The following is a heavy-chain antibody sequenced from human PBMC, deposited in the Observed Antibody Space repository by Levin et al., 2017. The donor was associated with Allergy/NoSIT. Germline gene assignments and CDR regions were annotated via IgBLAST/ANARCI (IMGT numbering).Heavy chain of an antibody. D-gene: IGHD6-19*01. J-gene: IGHJ4*02. V-gene: IGHV3-53*01. CDR2: IYSGGST. CDR1: GFTVSSHY. Sequence: GESLKISCAASGFTVSSHYMSWVRQAPGKGLEWVSVIYSGGSTYYADSVKGRFTISRDNSKNTLYLQMNSLRAEDTAVYYCARYSSGYYFDYWGQGTLVTVSS. CDR3: ARYSSGYYFDY.